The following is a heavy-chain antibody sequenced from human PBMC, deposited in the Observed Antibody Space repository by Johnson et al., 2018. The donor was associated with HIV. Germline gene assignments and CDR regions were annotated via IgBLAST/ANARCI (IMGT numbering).Heavy chain of an antibody. V-gene: IGHV3-30*18. J-gene: IGHJ3*02. CDR1: GFSFSDYY. CDR3: AKDKAVVTALYDAFDI. Sequence: QVQLVESGGGWVKPGGSLRLSCAASGFSFSDYYMSWIRQAPGKGLEWVAIIYYDGTNKYYADSVKGRFTISRDNSKNTLYLQMNSLRAEDTAVYYCAKDKAVVTALYDAFDIWGQGTMVTVSS. D-gene: IGHD2-21*02. CDR2: IYYDGTNK.